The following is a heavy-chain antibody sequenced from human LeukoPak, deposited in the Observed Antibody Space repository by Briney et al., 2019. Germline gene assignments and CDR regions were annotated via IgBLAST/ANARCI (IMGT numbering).Heavy chain of an antibody. D-gene: IGHD1-26*01. CDR3: ARGGPSFGGSYGY. CDR1: GFTFSSYS. J-gene: IGHJ4*02. CDR2: ISSSSSYI. Sequence: AGGSLRLSCAASGFTFSSYSMNWVRQAPGKGLEWVSSISSSSSYIYYADSVKGRFTISRDNAKNSLYLQMNSLRAEDTAVYYCARGGPSFGGSYGYWGQGTLVTVSS. V-gene: IGHV3-21*01.